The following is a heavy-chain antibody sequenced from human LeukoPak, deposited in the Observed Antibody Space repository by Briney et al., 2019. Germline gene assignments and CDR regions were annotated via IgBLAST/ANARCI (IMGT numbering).Heavy chain of an antibody. CDR2: ISSSSSYI. CDR3: ASAGAIVVVPAAMGLFDY. Sequence: GGSLRLSCAASGFTFSSYSMNWVRQAPGKGLEWVSSISSSSSYIYYADSVKGRFTISRDNAKNSLYLQMNSLRAEDTAVYYCASAGAIVVVPAAMGLFDYWGQGTLVTVSS. V-gene: IGHV3-21*01. J-gene: IGHJ4*02. D-gene: IGHD2-2*01. CDR1: GFTFSSYS.